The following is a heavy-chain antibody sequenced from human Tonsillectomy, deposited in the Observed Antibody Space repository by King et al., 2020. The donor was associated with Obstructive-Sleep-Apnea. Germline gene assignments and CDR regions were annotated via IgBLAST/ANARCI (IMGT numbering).Heavy chain of an antibody. J-gene: IGHJ2*01. CDR2: IYYSGST. CDR1: GGSISSGDYY. D-gene: IGHD2-15*01. Sequence: VQLQESGPGLVKPSQTLSLTCTVSGGSISSGDYYWSWIRQPPGKGLEWIGYIYYSGSTYYNPSLKSRVTISVDTSKNQFSLKLSSLTAADTAVYYCARDFAYPLLGWYFDLWGRGTLVTVSS. CDR3: ARDFAYPLLGWYFDL. V-gene: IGHV4-30-4*01.